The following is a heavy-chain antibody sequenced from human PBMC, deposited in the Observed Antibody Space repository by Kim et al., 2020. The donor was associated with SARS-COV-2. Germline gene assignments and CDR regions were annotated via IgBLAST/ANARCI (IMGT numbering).Heavy chain of an antibody. Sequence: ASVKVSCKASGYTFTSYGISWVRQAPGQGLEWMGWISAYNGNTNYAQKLQGRVTMTTDTSTSTAYMELRSLRSDDTAVDYCATIPSGYFSGGSCYSGGYYYYYGMDVWGQGTTVTVSS. V-gene: IGHV1-18*01. D-gene: IGHD2-15*01. J-gene: IGHJ6*02. CDR3: ATIPSGYFSGGSCYSGGYYYYYGMDV. CDR1: GYTFTSYG. CDR2: ISAYNGNT.